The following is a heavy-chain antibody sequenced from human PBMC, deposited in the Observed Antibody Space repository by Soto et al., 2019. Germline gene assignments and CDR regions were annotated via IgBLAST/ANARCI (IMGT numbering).Heavy chain of an antibody. D-gene: IGHD6-19*01. V-gene: IGHV1-18*01. J-gene: IGHJ4*02. CDR3: SRDSGLIAVAGTFDS. CDR1: GYTFTSYS. CDR2: ISVYNGNT. Sequence: QVQLVQSGAEVKKPGASVKVSCKASGYTFTSYSITWVRQAPGQGLEWMGWISVYNGNTNYAQKLQGRVTMTSDPATTTAYMELRSLRSDDTAVYYCSRDSGLIAVAGTFDSWGQGTLVTVSS.